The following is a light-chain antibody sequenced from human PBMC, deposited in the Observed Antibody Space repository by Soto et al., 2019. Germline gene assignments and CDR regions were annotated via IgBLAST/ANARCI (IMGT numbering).Light chain of an antibody. J-gene: IGKJ4*01. V-gene: IGKV3-11*01. CDR3: HQRSNWPLT. CDR1: QGVSSY. Sequence: EIVLTQSPAILSLSPGERATLSCRASQGVSSYLAWYQQKPGQAPRLLIYGASTRATGIPARFSGSGSGTEFTLTISSLQSEDFAVYYCHQRSNWPLTFGGGTKVDIK. CDR2: GAS.